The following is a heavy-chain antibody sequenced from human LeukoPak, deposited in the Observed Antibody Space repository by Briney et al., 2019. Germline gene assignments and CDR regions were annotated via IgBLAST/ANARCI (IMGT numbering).Heavy chain of an antibody. Sequence: SVKGSCKASGGTFSSYAISWVRQAPGQGLEWMGGIIPIFGTANYAQKFQGRVTITTDESTSTAYMELSSLRSEDTAVYYCAREKISENNLSYYYDSSGLDYWGQGTLVTVSS. CDR2: IIPIFGTA. V-gene: IGHV1-69*05. J-gene: IGHJ4*02. D-gene: IGHD3-22*01. CDR3: AREKISENNLSYYYDSSGLDY. CDR1: GGTFSSYA.